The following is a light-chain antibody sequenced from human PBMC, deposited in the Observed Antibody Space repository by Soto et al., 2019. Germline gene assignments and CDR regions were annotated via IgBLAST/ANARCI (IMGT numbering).Light chain of an antibody. CDR3: CSYAGSSLV. Sequence: QSVLTQPRSVSGSPGQSVTISCTGTSSDVGGYNYVSWYQQHPGKVPKLMIYDVSKRPSGVPDRFSGSKSGNTASLTISGLQAEDEGDYYCCSYAGSSLVFGGGTKLTVL. J-gene: IGLJ2*01. CDR2: DVS. V-gene: IGLV2-11*01. CDR1: SSDVGGYNY.